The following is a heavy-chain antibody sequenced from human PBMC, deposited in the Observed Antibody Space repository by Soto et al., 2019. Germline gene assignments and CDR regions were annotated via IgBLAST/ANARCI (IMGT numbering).Heavy chain of an antibody. CDR3: ARDRYYDSSGYLQDYNWFDP. CDR2: IYHSGST. Sequence: SETLSLTCAVSGYSISSGYYWGWIRQPPGKGLEWIGSIYHSGSTYYNPSLKSRVTISVDTSKNQFSLKLSSVTAADTAVYHCARDRYYDSSGYLQDYNWFDPWGQGTLVTVSS. J-gene: IGHJ5*02. V-gene: IGHV4-38-2*02. D-gene: IGHD3-22*01. CDR1: GYSISSGYY.